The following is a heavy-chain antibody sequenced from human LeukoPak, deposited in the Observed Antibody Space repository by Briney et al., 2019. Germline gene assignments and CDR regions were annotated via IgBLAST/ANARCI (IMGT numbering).Heavy chain of an antibody. Sequence: SEPLSLTCAVSGGSISSGHSSWNWFRQPPGKGLEWIGYIYHSGSTYYNPSLKSRVAISVDKSKNQFSLKLRSVTAADTALYYCARGGTAFDIWGQGTMVTVSS. V-gene: IGHV4-30-2*01. CDR3: ARGGTAFDI. J-gene: IGHJ3*02. D-gene: IGHD1-26*01. CDR2: IYHSGST. CDR1: GGSISSGHSS.